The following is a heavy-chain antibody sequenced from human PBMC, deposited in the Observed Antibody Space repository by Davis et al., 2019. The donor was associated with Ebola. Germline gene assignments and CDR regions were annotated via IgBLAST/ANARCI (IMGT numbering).Heavy chain of an antibody. D-gene: IGHD6-13*01. CDR1: GFTFSSYA. J-gene: IGHJ1*01. CDR3: AKDMRSSWYRYFQH. Sequence: GESLKISCAASGFTFSSYAMSWVRQAPGKGLEWVSAISGSGGSTYYADSVKGRFTISRDNSKDTLYLQMNSLRAEDTAVYYCAKDMRSSWYRYFQHWGQGTLVTVSS. CDR2: ISGSGGST. V-gene: IGHV3-23*01.